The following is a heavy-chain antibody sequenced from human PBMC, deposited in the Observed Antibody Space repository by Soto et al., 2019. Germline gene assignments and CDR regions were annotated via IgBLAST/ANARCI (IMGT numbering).Heavy chain of an antibody. Sequence: GGSLRLSCAASGCTFSRYGVHWVRQAPGKGLEWVAVISYDGSNKYYADSVNGRFTMSRDNSRNTLYLQMNSLRDEDTAVYYCAKVGSSGYYGDYLDSWGQGTLVTVSS. CDR3: AKVGSSGYYGDYLDS. CDR1: GCTFSRYG. V-gene: IGHV3-30*18. J-gene: IGHJ4*02. CDR2: ISYDGSNK. D-gene: IGHD3-22*01.